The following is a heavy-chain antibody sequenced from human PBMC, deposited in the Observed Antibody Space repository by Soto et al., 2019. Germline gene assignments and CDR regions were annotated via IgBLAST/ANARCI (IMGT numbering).Heavy chain of an antibody. CDR1: GDSISSRLYY. D-gene: IGHD3-10*01. J-gene: IGHJ4*02. Sequence: KPSETLSLTCTVSGDSISSRLYYWAWLRQPPGKGLEWIGDIFYSGSTSSNPSLKSRVSISMDTSKNQFSLNLRSVTAADTAVYFCGRHARDDFHYGGSGIFEHWGQGTLVTVSS. CDR2: IFYSGST. V-gene: IGHV4-39*01. CDR3: GRHARDDFHYGGSGIFEH.